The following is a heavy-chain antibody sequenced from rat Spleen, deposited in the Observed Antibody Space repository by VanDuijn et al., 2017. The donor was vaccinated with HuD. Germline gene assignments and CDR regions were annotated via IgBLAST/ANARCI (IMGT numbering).Heavy chain of an antibody. CDR2: ISYDGGST. Sequence: EVQLVESGGGLVQPGRSLKLSCAASGFTFSDYNMAWVRQAPKKGLEWVATISYDGGSTYYRDSVKGRFTISRDNAKSTLYLQMESLRSEDTATYYCAKDMSRTIAARSYWYFDFWGPGTMVTVSS. J-gene: IGHJ1*01. CDR3: AKDMSRTIAARSYWYFDF. V-gene: IGHV5-7*01. CDR1: GFTFSDYN. D-gene: IGHD1-2*01.